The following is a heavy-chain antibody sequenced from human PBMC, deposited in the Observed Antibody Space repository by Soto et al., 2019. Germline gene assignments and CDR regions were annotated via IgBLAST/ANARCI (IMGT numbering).Heavy chain of an antibody. J-gene: IGHJ4*02. CDR1: GYTFTSYR. V-gene: IGHV1-18*01. CDR2: ISAYNGNT. D-gene: IGHD4-17*01. Sequence: ASVKVSCKASGYTFTSYRISWVRQAPGQGLEWMGWISAYNGNTNYAQKLQGRVTMTTDTSTSTAYMELRSLRSDDTAVYYCARDPSYYGDYPRGTFDYWGQGTLVTVSS. CDR3: ARDPSYYGDYPRGTFDY.